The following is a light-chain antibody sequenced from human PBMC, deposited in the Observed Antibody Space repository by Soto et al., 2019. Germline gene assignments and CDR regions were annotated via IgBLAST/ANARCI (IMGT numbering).Light chain of an antibody. CDR3: SSYAGSNNSYV. V-gene: IGLV2-8*01. J-gene: IGLJ1*01. CDR1: SSDIGSYNL. CDR2: EVT. Sequence: QSVLTQPASVSGSPGQSITISCTGTSSDIGSYNLVSWYQQHPGKAPKLMIYEVTKRPSGVPDRFSGSKSGNTASLTVSGLQADDEADYYCSSYAGSNNSYVFGTGTKVTVL.